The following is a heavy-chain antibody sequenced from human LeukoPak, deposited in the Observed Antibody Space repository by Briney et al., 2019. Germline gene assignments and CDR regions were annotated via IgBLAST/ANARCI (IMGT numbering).Heavy chain of an antibody. J-gene: IGHJ4*02. Sequence: SETLSLTCTVSGGSISSSYWSWIRQPPGKGLEWIGYIYYSGSTNYNPSLKSRVTISVDTSKKQLSLKLSSVTAADTAMYYCARLPPYLGYYFDYWGQGTLVTVSS. CDR2: IYYSGST. V-gene: IGHV4-59*01. CDR3: ARLPPYLGYYFDY. D-gene: IGHD2-21*01. CDR1: GGSISSSY.